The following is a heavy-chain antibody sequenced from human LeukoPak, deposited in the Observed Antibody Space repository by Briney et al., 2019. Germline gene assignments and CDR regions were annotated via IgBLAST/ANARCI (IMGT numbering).Heavy chain of an antibody. CDR1: GGSISSSNYY. J-gene: IGHJ5*02. CDR3: ARGTYGSGSPQPWFDP. Sequence: SETLSLTCTVSGGSISSSNYYWGWIRQPPGKGLEWIGSIYYSGSTYYSPSLKSRVTISVDTSKNQFSLKLSSVTAADTAVYYCARGTYGSGSPQPWFDPWGQGTLVTVSS. D-gene: IGHD3-10*01. V-gene: IGHV4-39*07. CDR2: IYYSGST.